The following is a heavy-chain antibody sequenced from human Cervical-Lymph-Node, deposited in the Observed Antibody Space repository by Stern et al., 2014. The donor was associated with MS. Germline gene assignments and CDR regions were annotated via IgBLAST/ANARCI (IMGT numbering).Heavy chain of an antibody. V-gene: IGHV2-26*01. Sequence: QVTLRESGPVLVKPTETLTLTCTVSGFSLSNTRMGVSWIRQPPGKALEWLGHLFFNDEKSSRPSLNNRLTLFKDTSNNPGGPTLTNMDPVDTATYYCARIDTYALLWVGADWESGMDVWGQGTTVIVSS. CDR2: LFFNDEK. J-gene: IGHJ6*02. D-gene: IGHD3-10*01. CDR1: GFSLSNTRMG. CDR3: ARIDTYALLWVGADWESGMDV.